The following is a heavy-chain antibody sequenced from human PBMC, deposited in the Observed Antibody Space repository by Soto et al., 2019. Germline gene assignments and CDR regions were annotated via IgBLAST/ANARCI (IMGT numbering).Heavy chain of an antibody. CDR1: GGSISSYY. V-gene: IGHV4-59*08. CDR3: ARTTIKDYDSPNWFDP. D-gene: IGHD3-22*01. CDR2: IYYSGST. J-gene: IGHJ5*02. Sequence: SETLSLTCAVSGGSISSYYWSWIRQPPGKGLEWIGYIYYSGSTNYNPSLKSRVTISVDTSKNQFSLKLSSVTAADTAVYYCARTTIKDYDSPNWFDPWGQGTLVTVSS.